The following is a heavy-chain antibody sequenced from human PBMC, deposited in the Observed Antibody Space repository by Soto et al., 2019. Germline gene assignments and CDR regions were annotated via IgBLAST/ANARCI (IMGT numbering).Heavy chain of an antibody. J-gene: IGHJ4*02. D-gene: IGHD6-6*01. CDR1: GGSISIGGYY. CDR2: IYYSGST. V-gene: IGHV4-31*03. CDR3: ARDSLGSAIRSSRFDY. Sequence: QVQLQESGPGLVKPSQTLSLTCTVSGGSISIGGYYWTWIRQHPGRGLEWIGNIYYSGSTYYNPSLQSRITISVDTSQTHFPLKLSSVTAPDTAVYYCARDSLGSAIRSSRFDYWGQGTLVTVSS.